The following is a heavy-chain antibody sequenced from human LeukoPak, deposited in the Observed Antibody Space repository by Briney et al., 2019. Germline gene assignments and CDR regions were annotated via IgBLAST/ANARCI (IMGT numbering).Heavy chain of an antibody. D-gene: IGHD2-21*01. V-gene: IGHV3-48*03. CDR3: ARGLVGGIGMDV. CDR2: ISSSGSTI. J-gene: IGHJ6*02. Sequence: GGSLRLSCAASGFTFSSYEMNWVRQAPGKGLEWVSYISSSGSTIYYADSVKGRFTISRDNAKNSLYLQMNSLRAEDTAVYYCARGLVGGIGMDVWGQGTTVTVSS. CDR1: GFTFSSYE.